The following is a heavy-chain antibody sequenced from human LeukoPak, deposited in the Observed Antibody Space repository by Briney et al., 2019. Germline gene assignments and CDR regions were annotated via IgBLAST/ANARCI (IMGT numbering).Heavy chain of an antibody. CDR3: AAGPADNSYDNY. Sequence: PGGSLRLSCAASGFTFTNYWMHWVRQAPGKGLVWVSRVNSDGSSTSYADSVKGRFTIFRDNAKNTLYPQMSSLRVEDTAVYYCAAGPADNSYDNYWGQGTLVTVSS. CDR2: VNSDGSST. J-gene: IGHJ4*02. D-gene: IGHD5-18*01. V-gene: IGHV3-74*01. CDR1: GFTFTNYW.